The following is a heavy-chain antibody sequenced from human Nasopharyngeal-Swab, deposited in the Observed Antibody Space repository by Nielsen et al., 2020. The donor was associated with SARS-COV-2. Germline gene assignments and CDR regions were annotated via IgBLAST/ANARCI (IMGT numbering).Heavy chain of an antibody. D-gene: IGHD3-10*01. CDR2: ISAYNGNT. J-gene: IGHJ3*02. CDR3: SRDGSYVGSGDAFDI. V-gene: IGHV1-18*01. CDR1: GYTFTSYG. Sequence: ASVKVSCKAPGYTFTSYGISWVRQAPAQGLEWMGWISAYNGNTNYAQKLQGRVTMTTDTSTSTAYMELRSLRSDDTAVYYCSRDGSYVGSGDAFDIWGQGTMVTVSS.